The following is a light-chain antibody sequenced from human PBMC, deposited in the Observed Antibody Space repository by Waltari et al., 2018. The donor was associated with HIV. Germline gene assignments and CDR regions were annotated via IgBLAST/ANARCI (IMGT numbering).Light chain of an antibody. V-gene: IGLV3-1*01. CDR1: TVGRED. CDR3: QTWDTTAVM. Sequence: SYELAQPPSVSVSPGQTATVTCSGNTVGREDSCWYQHKPGQSPLLVIYQDNKRPPGIPERFSGSSSGKTATLTISGAQAVDEADYYCQTWDTTAVMFGGGTKLTVL. J-gene: IGLJ3*02. CDR2: QDN.